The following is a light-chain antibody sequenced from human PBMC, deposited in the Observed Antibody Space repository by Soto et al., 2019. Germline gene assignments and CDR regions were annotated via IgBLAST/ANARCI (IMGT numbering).Light chain of an antibody. CDR1: QSVSSN. CDR3: QQYNNCWT. CDR2: GPS. J-gene: IGKJ1*01. V-gene: IGKV3-15*01. Sequence: EIVMTQSPATLSVSPGERATLSCRASQSVSSNLAWYQQKPGQAPRLLIYGPSTRATGIPAMFSGSGSGTEFTLTISSLHSEDFAVYYCQQYNNCWTFGQGTKVEIK.